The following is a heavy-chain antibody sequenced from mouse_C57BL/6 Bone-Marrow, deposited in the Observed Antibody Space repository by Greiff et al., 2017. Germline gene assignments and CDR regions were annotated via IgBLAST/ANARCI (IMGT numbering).Heavy chain of an antibody. Sequence: EVKLVESGGGLVQPGESLKLSCESNEYEFPSHDMSWVRKTPEKRLELVADISSDGGSTYYPDTMERRFIISRDNTKKTLYRQMSSLRSDDTALYYCARRGMTSFDYWGQGTTLTVSS. CDR1: EYEFPSHD. CDR3: ARRGMTSFDY. J-gene: IGHJ2*01. D-gene: IGHD2-13*01. CDR2: ISSDGGST. V-gene: IGHV5-2*01.